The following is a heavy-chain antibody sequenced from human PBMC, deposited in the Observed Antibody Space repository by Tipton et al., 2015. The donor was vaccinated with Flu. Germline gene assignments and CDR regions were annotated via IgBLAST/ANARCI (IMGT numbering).Heavy chain of an antibody. CDR3: ARDRGAVAVAGDDAFDI. D-gene: IGHD6-19*01. J-gene: IGHJ3*02. CDR1: GFTVSSNY. V-gene: IGHV3-53*01. CDR2: IYSGGST. Sequence: CAASGFTVSSNYMSWVRQAPGKGLEWVSVIYSGGSTYYADSVRGRFTISRDNSKNTLYLQMNSLRAEDTAVYYCARDRGAVAVAGDDAFDIWGQGTMVTVSS.